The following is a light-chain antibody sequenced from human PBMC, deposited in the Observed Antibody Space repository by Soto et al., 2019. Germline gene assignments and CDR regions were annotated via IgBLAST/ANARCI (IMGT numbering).Light chain of an antibody. CDR2: DVS. J-gene: IGKJ1*01. Sequence: DIQMTQSPSTLSASVGDRVTITCRASQSISVWLAWYQQKAGKAPNLLIFDVSSLESGVPSRFSGSGSGTEFTLTISNLQPDDFATYYCQRYDTLWTMFGQGTKVDIK. V-gene: IGKV1-5*01. CDR3: QRYDTLWTM. CDR1: QSISVW.